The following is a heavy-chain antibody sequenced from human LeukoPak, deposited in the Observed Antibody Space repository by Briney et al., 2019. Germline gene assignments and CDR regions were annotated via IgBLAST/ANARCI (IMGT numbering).Heavy chain of an antibody. CDR2: IYYTGST. D-gene: IGHD2-15*01. V-gene: IGHV4-39*07. CDR1: GASISGSGYY. Sequence: PSETLSLTCAVSGASISGSGYYLGWIRQPPGKGLEWIGNIYYTGSTYYNASLQSRVTISIDMSKNQFSLRLSSVTAADTAVYYCARGKRAGYCSGGSCYSYRAYYYYMDVWGKGTTVTVSS. J-gene: IGHJ6*03. CDR3: ARGKRAGYCSGGSCYSYRAYYYYMDV.